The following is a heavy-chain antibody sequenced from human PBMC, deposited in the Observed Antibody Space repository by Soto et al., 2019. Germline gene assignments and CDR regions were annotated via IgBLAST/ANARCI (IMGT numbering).Heavy chain of an antibody. D-gene: IGHD2-15*01. CDR1: GFTFGDYA. Sequence: PGGSLRLSCTASGFTFGDYAMSWFRQAPGKGLEWVSFIRINTYGGTTEYAASVKDRFTISRDDSKTNAYLQMNSLKTEDTGVYYCTRVSRDCSRGSRYPLNWGQGTLVTVSS. CDR3: TRVSRDCSRGSRYPLN. CDR2: IRINTYGGTT. J-gene: IGHJ4*02. V-gene: IGHV3-49*03.